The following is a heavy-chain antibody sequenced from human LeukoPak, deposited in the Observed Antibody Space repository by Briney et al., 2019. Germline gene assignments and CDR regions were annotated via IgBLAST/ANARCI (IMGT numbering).Heavy chain of an antibody. CDR3: ARQVDIWYSSSSLRAFDI. V-gene: IGHV5-51*01. CDR2: IYPGDSDT. CDR1: EYSFTNYW. D-gene: IGHD6-6*01. J-gene: IGHJ3*02. Sequence: GESLKISCRGSEYSFTNYWIGWVRQMPGKGLEWMAIIYPGDSDTRYDPSFQGQVTISADKSISTAYLQWSSLKASDTAMYYCARQVDIWYSSSSLRAFDIWGQGTMVTVSS.